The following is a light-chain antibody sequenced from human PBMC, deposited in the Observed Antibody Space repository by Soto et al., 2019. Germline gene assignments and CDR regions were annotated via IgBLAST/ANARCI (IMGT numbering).Light chain of an antibody. CDR2: DVT. Sequence: QSALTQPASVSGSPVQSITISCTGTSSDVGGYNYVSWYQQHPGKAPKLIIYDVTNRPSGVSNRFSGSKSGNTASLTISGLQDEDEADYYCSSYTSSIILGGFGVGTKLTI. CDR1: SSDVGGYNY. CDR3: SSYTSSIILGG. V-gene: IGLV2-14*01. J-gene: IGLJ2*01.